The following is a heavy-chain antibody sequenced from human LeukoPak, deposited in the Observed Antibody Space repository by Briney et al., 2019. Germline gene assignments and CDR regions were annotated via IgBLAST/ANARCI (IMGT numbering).Heavy chain of an antibody. CDR1: GYSFTSYW. D-gene: IGHD2-21*01. Sequence: GESLKISCKGSGYSFTSYWIGWVRQMPGKGLEWMGIIYPGDSDTRYSPSFQGQVTISADNSITTAYLQWSSLKASDTAIYYCARHSTRPNWYSPIDYWGQGTLVTVSS. CDR3: ARHSTRPNWYSPIDY. V-gene: IGHV5-51*01. J-gene: IGHJ4*02. CDR2: IYPGDSDT.